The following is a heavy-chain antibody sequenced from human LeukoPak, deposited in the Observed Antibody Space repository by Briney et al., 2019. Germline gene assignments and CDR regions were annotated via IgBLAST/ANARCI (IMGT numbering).Heavy chain of an antibody. V-gene: IGHV4-59*01. CDR3: ARLGARLQLMYFDY. CDR1: GGSISSYY. CDR2: IYYSGST. Sequence: SETLSLTCTVSGGSISSYYWSWIRQPPGKGLEWIGYIYYSGSTNYNPSLKSRVTISVDTSKNQFSLKLSSVTAADTAVHYCARLGARLQLMYFDYWGQGTLVTVSS. D-gene: IGHD5-24*01. J-gene: IGHJ4*02.